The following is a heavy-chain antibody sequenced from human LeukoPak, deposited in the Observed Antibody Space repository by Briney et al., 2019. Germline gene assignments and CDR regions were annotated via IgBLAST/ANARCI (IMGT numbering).Heavy chain of an antibody. J-gene: IGHJ5*02. D-gene: IGHD2-2*01. CDR1: GWSFNDYY. Sequence: SETLSLTCAVYGWSFNDYYWNWIRQPPGKGLEWIGEINARGDTNFNPSLKSRVTISVDTSKSQFSLRLTSMIAADTAVYYCARGQVPAARGYNWFDPWGQGSLVTVSS. CDR3: ARGQVPAARGYNWFDP. CDR2: INARGDT. V-gene: IGHV4-34*01.